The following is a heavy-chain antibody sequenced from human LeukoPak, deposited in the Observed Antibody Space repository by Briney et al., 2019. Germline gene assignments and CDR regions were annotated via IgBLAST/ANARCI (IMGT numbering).Heavy chain of an antibody. J-gene: IGHJ4*02. CDR2: IYSGGST. V-gene: IGHV3-53*01. Sequence: GGSLRLSCAASGFTVSSNYMSWVRQAPGKGLEWVSVIYSGGSTYDADSVKGRFTISRDNSKNTLYLQMNSLGAEDTAVYYCARATFGDYYDSSGYAPMRWGYYFDYWGQGTLVTVSS. CDR3: ARATFGDYYDSSGYAPMRWGYYFDY. D-gene: IGHD3-22*01. CDR1: GFTVSSNY.